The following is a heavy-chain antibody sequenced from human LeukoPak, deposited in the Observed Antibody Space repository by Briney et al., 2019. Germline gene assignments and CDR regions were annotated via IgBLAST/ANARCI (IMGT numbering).Heavy chain of an antibody. CDR3: ARAQGEQWLSFDY. CDR2: MNGNGGRI. CDR1: GFTFSSYG. D-gene: IGHD6-19*01. J-gene: IGHJ4*02. Sequence: PGGSLRLSCAASGFTFSSYGMAWVRQAPGKGLEWVSGMNGNGGRIYYADSVKGRFTISRDNAKNSLYLQMSSLRAEDTALYYCARAQGEQWLSFDYWGQGTLVTVSS. V-gene: IGHV3-20*04.